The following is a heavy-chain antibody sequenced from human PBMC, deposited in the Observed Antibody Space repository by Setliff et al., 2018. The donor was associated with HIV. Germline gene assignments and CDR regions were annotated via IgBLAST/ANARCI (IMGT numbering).Heavy chain of an antibody. J-gene: IGHJ6*03. Sequence: GGSLRLSCAASGFTFSTYGMHWVRQAPGKGLEWVAFIRYDGSNKYHADSVKGRFTISRDNAKNSLYLQMNSLRAEDTAVYYCASLDGSESPYIYYYYMDVWGKGTAVTVSS. D-gene: IGHD3-10*01. CDR3: ASLDGSESPYIYYYYMDV. V-gene: IGHV3-30*02. CDR1: GFTFSTYG. CDR2: IRYDGSNK.